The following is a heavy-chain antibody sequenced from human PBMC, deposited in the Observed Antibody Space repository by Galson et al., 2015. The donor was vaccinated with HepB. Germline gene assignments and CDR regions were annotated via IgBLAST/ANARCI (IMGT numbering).Heavy chain of an antibody. CDR1: GDSVSSNSAA. Sequence: CAISGDSVSSNSAAWNWIRQSPSRGLEWLGRTCYRSKWYNDYEESVKSRMTIKPDTSKNEFSLQLNSVTPEDTAVYYCARDPSGSYWGRWFDLWGQGIPVTVSS. J-gene: IGHJ5*02. D-gene: IGHD1-26*01. CDR3: ARDPSGSYWGRWFDL. V-gene: IGHV6-1*01. CDR2: TCYRSKWYN.